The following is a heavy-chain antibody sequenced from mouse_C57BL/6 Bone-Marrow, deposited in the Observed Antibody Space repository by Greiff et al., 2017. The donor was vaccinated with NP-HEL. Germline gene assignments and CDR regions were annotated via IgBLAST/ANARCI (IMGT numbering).Heavy chain of an antibody. J-gene: IGHJ2*01. D-gene: IGHD1-1*01. CDR1: GYAFSSSW. V-gene: IGHV1-82*01. Sequence: VQLQQSGPELVKPGASVKISCKASGYAFSSSWMNWVKQRPGKGLEWIGRIYPGDGDTNYNGKFKGKATLTADKSSSTAYMQLSSLTSEDSAVYFCARQTTVVALDYWGQGTTLTVSS. CDR3: ARQTTVVALDY. CDR2: IYPGDGDT.